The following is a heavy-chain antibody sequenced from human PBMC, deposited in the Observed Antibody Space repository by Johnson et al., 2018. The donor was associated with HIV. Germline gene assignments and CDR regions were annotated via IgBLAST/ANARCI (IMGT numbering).Heavy chain of an antibody. CDR3: LLRTHAEKAFDI. J-gene: IGHJ3*02. CDR2: ISYDGREK. V-gene: IGHV3-30*04. Sequence: QVQLEESGGGVVQPGRPLRLSCAASGFTFSSYAMHWVRQAPGKGLEWVAVISYDGREKYYVDSVKGRFTISRDNSKNTLYLQMNSLRAEDTAVYYCLLRTHAEKAFDIWGQGTMVTVSS. D-gene: IGHD2-21*01. CDR1: GFTFSSYA.